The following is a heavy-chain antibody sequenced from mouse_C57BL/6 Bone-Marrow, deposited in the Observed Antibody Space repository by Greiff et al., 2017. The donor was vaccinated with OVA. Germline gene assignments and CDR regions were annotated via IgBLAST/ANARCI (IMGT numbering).Heavy chain of an antibody. J-gene: IGHJ4*01. Sequence: EVMLVESGGGLVQPGGSMKLSCVASGFTFSNYWMNWVRQSPEKGLEWVAQIRLKSDNYATNYAESVKGRFTISRDDSKSSVYLQMNNLRAEDTGIYYCAAGDYGSSGYAMDYWGQGTSVTVSS. CDR1: GFTFSNYW. CDR3: AAGDYGSSGYAMDY. D-gene: IGHD1-1*01. CDR2: IRLKSDNYAT. V-gene: IGHV6-3*01.